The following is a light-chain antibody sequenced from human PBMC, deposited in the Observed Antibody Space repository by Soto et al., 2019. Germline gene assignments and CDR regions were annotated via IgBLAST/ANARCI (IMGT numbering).Light chain of an antibody. CDR1: QSVSNTY. CDR3: QQYGRSPGLFT. CDR2: DAS. V-gene: IGKV3-20*01. J-gene: IGKJ3*01. Sequence: EIVLTQSPGTLSLSPGEIATLSCRASQSVSNTYVAWYQQKPGQAPRLLIYDASSRATGIPDRFSGSGSGTDVTLTISRLEPEDFAVYYCQQYGRSPGLFTFGPGTKVDI.